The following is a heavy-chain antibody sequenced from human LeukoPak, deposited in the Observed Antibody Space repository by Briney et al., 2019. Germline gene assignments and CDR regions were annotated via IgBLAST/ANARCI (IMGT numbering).Heavy chain of an antibody. CDR2: ISSSGSTI. D-gene: IGHD6-19*01. V-gene: IGHV3-48*03. CDR1: GFTFSSYE. CDR3: AKSRLSSSGWYFDY. J-gene: IGHJ4*02. Sequence: PGGSLRLSCAASGFTFSSYEMNWVRQAPGKGLEWVSYISSSGSTIYHADSVKGRFTISRDNSKNTLYLQMSSLRAEDTAVYYCAKSRLSSSGWYFDYWGQGTLVTVSS.